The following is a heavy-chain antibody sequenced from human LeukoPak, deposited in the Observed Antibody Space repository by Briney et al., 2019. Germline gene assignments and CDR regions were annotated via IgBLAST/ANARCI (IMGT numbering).Heavy chain of an antibody. V-gene: IGHV3-7*01. CDR1: VFTFSGLW. CDR2: IKQDGSEI. Sequence: GGSLRLSCAASVFTFSGLWMNGVRRAPGKGLEWVANIKQDGSEIRYVDSVKGRFTIYRENGKTSLYLQMTRLRAEDTAVYYCASGGGGSWGQGTLVTV. D-gene: IGHD4-23*01. J-gene: IGHJ5*02. CDR3: ASGGGGS.